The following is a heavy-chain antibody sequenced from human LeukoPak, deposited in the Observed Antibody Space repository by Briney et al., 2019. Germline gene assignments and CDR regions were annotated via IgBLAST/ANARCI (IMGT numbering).Heavy chain of an antibody. V-gene: IGHV3-48*01. CDR1: GFNFNIYS. CDR2: ITGSSAPI. J-gene: IGHJ4*02. D-gene: IGHD6-19*01. Sequence: GGSLRLSCGGSGFNFNIYSMNWVRQAPGKGLEWVSYITGSSAPIYYGDSVKGRFTISRDNAKNSLFLQMNSLRVEDTAVYYCARGLQWGFDWWGQGTLVTVSS. CDR3: ARGLQWGFDW.